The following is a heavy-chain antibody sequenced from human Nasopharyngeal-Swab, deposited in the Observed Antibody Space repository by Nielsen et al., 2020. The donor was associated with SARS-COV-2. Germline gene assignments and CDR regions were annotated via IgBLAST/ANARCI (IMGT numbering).Heavy chain of an antibody. V-gene: IGHV3-53*01. CDR3: ARDSSSRAYYGMDV. J-gene: IGHJ6*02. CDR2: IYSGGST. D-gene: IGHD6-13*01. Sequence: WIRQPPGKGLEWVSVIYSGGSTYYADSVKGRFTISRDNSKNTLYLQMNSLRAEDTAVCYCARDSSSRAYYGMDVWGQGTTVTVSS.